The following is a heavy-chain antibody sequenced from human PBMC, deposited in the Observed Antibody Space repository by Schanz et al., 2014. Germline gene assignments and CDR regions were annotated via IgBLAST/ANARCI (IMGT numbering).Heavy chain of an antibody. J-gene: IGHJ5*02. CDR3: ARDRRRYCSTASCLHDNWFDP. D-gene: IGHD2-2*01. CDR1: GYTFTSYG. V-gene: IGHV1-18*01. Sequence: QVQLVQSGAEVKKPGASVKVSCKASGYTFTSYGINWVRQAPGQGLEWMGWISAYNGNTNYAQKVQGRVTMTTDTSTGTAYRELRSLRSDDTAVYYCARDRRRYCSTASCLHDNWFDPWGQGTLVIVSS. CDR2: ISAYNGNT.